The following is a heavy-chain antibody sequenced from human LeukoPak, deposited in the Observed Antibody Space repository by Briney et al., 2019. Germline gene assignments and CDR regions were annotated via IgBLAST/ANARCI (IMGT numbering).Heavy chain of an antibody. Sequence: GGSLRLSCAASGFTFSSYSMNWVRQAPGRGLEWVGRIKSKTDGGTTDYAAPVKGRFTISRDDSKNTLYPQMNSLKTEDTAVYYCTTDLGLFDPWGQGTLVTVSS. CDR1: GFTFSSYS. V-gene: IGHV3-15*01. CDR3: TTDLGLFDP. J-gene: IGHJ5*02. CDR2: IKSKTDGGTT. D-gene: IGHD2-15*01.